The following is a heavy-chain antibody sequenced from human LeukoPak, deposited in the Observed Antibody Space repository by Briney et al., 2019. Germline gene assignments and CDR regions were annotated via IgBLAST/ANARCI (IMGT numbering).Heavy chain of an antibody. CDR2: INYSGST. D-gene: IGHD6-19*01. CDR3: ARGGSAWSWYLGL. J-gene: IGHJ2*01. Sequence: SETLSLTCTVSGYSISSGYYWGWIRQPPGKGLEYIGYINYSGSTNYNPSLESRVTLSVDTSKNQFSMTLSSVTAADTAVYYCARGGSAWSWYLGLWGRGTLITVSS. CDR1: GYSISSGYY. V-gene: IGHV4-61*01.